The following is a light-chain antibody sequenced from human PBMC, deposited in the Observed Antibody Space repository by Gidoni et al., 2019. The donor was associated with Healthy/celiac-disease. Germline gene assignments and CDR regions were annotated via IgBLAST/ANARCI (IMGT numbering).Light chain of an antibody. V-gene: IGKV3-11*01. J-gene: IGKJ4*01. CDR2: DAS. Sequence: EIVLTQSPATLSLSPGERATLSCRASQSVSSYLAWYQQKPGQAPRLLIYDASNRATGIPARFSGSGSGPDFTLTISSLEPDAFAVYYCQQRSTWPLTFGGGTKVEIK. CDR1: QSVSSY. CDR3: QQRSTWPLT.